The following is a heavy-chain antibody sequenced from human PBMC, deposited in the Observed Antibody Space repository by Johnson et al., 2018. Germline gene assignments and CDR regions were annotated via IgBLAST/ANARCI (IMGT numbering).Heavy chain of an antibody. CDR3: TRQQKVRGVIYYMDV. V-gene: IGHV3-73*01. Sequence: VQLVQSGGGLVQPGGSLKLSCAASGLTFSGSAMHWVRKASGKGLEWVGRIRSKANSYATAYAASVKGRFTISSDDSKNTAYLQMNSLKIEDTAVYYCTRQQKVRGVIYYMDVWGKGTTVTVSS. D-gene: IGHD3-10*01. J-gene: IGHJ6*03. CDR2: IRSKANSYAT. CDR1: GLTFSGSA.